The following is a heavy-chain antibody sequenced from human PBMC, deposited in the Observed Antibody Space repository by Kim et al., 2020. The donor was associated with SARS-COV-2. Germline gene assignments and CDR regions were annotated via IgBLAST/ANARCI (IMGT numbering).Heavy chain of an antibody. D-gene: IGHD3-10*01. V-gene: IGHV3-74*01. J-gene: IGHJ5*02. CDR3: ARDRHYYGSGSYSLPYNWFDP. Sequence: GGSLRLSCAASGFTFSSYWMHWVRQAPGKGLVWVSRINSDGSSTSYADSVKGRFTISRDNAKNTLYLQMNSLRAEDTAVYYCARDRHYYGSGSYSLPYNWFDPWGQGTLVTVSS. CDR1: GFTFSSYW. CDR2: INSDGSST.